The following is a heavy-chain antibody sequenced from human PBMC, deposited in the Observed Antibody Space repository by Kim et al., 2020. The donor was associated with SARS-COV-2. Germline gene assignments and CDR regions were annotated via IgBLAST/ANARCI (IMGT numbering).Heavy chain of an antibody. CDR3: ARGLRYFDWLLYY. J-gene: IGHJ4*02. Sequence: YYPSLKSRVTISVDTSKNQCSLKLSSVTAADTAVYYCARGLRYFDWLLYYWGQGTLVTVSS. D-gene: IGHD3-9*01. V-gene: IGHV4-34*01.